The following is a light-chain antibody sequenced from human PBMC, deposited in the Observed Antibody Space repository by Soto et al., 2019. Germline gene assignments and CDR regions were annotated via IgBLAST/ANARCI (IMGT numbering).Light chain of an antibody. CDR1: SSDVGGYDY. V-gene: IGLV2-8*01. CDR2: EVN. CDR3: TSYVGSANYV. Sequence: QSALTQPPSASGSPGQSVTISCTGTSSDVGGYDYVSWYQQHPGKAPKLMIYEVNKRPSGVPDRFSGSKSGNTASLTVSGLQAEDEGDYYCTSYVGSANYVFGTGTKVTVL. J-gene: IGLJ1*01.